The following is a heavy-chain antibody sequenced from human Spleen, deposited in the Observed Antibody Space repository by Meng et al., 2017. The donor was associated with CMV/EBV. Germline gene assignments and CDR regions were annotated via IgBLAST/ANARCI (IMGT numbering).Heavy chain of an antibody. CDR2: ISYDGSNK. CDR1: GFTFSSYA. Sequence: GGSLRLSCAASGFTFSSYAMHWVRQAPGKGLEWVAVISYDGSNKYYADSVKGRFTISRDNSKNTLYLQMNSLRAEDTAVYYCARMASSSWYPYYYYGMDVWGQGTTVTVSS. D-gene: IGHD6-13*01. V-gene: IGHV3-30-3*01. CDR3: ARMASSSWYPYYYYGMDV. J-gene: IGHJ6*02.